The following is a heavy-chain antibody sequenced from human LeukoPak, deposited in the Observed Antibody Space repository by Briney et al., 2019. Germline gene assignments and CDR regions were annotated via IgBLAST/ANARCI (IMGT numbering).Heavy chain of an antibody. CDR3: AIGFSPRRLDIAAASYYFDY. Sequence: PSETLSLTRAVYGGSFSGYYWSWIRQPPGEGLEWIGEINHSGSTNYNPPLKSRVTISVDTSKVQFSLKLSPVTGADTAVYYCAIGFSPRRLDIAAASYYFDYWGQGTLVTVSS. D-gene: IGHD6-13*01. CDR1: GGSFSGYY. V-gene: IGHV4-34*01. J-gene: IGHJ4*02. CDR2: INHSGST.